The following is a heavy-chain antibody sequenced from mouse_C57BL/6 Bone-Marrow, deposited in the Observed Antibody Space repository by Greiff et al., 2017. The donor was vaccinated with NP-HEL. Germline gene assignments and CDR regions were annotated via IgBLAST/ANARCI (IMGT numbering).Heavy chain of an antibody. D-gene: IGHD2-3*01. V-gene: IGHV3-6*01. J-gene: IGHJ2*01. CDR3: ARVGGYYQFDY. CDR1: GYSITSGYY. CDR2: ISYDGSN. Sequence: DVKLQESGPGLVKPSQSLSLTCSVTGYSITSGYYWNWIRQFPGNKLEWMGYISYDGSNNYNPSLKNRISITRDTSKNQFFLKLNSVTTEDTATYYCARVGGYYQFDYWGQGTTLTVSS.